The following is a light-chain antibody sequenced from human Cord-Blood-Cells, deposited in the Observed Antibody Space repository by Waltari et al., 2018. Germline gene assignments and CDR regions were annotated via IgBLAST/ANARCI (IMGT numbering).Light chain of an antibody. CDR3: QQRSNWPIT. V-gene: IGKV3-11*01. CDR1: QRVSSY. CDR2: DAS. J-gene: IGKJ5*01. Sequence: EIVLTQSPATLSLSPGERATLSCRASQRVSSYLAWYQQKPGQAPRLLIYDASNRATGIPARFSGSGSGTDFTLTISSLEPEDFAVYYCQQRSNWPITFGQGTQLEIK.